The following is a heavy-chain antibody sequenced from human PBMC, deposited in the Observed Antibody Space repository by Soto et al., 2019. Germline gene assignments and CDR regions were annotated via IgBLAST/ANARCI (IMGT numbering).Heavy chain of an antibody. CDR1: GGSFSGYY. D-gene: IGHD2-2*03. J-gene: IGHJ6*02. Sequence: PSETLSLTCAVYGGSFSGYYWSWIRQPPGKGLEWIGEINHSGSTNYNPSLKSRVTISVDTSKNQFSLKLSSVTAADTAVYYCARWAGYCSSTSCFISPWSNHYYYGMDVWGQGTTVTVSS. CDR3: ARWAGYCSSTSCFISPWSNHYYYGMDV. CDR2: INHSGST. V-gene: IGHV4-34*01.